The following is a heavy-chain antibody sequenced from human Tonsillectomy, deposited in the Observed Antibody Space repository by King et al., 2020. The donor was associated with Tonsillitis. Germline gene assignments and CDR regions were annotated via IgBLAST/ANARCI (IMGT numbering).Heavy chain of an antibody. CDR2: INHSGST. J-gene: IGHJ4*02. Sequence: VQLQQWGAGLLTPSETLSLTCAVYVGSVSGNSWSWIRQPPGKGLEWIGEINHSGSTNYNPSLKSRVTMSVDTSKNQFSLKLSSVTAANTAVYYCARFAGTYYYDGSGYFFDYWGQGTLVTVSS. V-gene: IGHV4-34*01. CDR1: VGSVSGNS. CDR3: ARFAGTYYYDGSGYFFDY. D-gene: IGHD3-22*01.